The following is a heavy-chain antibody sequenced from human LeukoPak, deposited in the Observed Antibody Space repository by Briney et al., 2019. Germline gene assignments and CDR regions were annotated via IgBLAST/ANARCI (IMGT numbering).Heavy chain of an antibody. V-gene: IGHV1-69*05. D-gene: IGHD3-9*01. J-gene: IGHJ4*02. CDR2: IVPVFGTA. CDR1: GDAFSKYA. CDR3: ASRYTTSRHFDWDVDY. Sequence: SVTVSCQASGDAFSKYAVTWVRQAPGQGLEWMGNIVPVFGTAIYAQKFQGRVTITTDESRTTAYMELSSLRSEDTALYYCASRYTTSRHFDWDVDYWGQGTLLTVSS.